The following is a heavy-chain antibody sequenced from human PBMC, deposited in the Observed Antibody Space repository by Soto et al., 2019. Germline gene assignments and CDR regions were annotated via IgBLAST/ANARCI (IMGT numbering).Heavy chain of an antibody. CDR2: IYPGDSDT. D-gene: IGHD5-18*01. J-gene: IGHJ6*02. Sequence: GESLKISCKGSGYSFTSYWIGWVRQMPGKGLEWMGIIYPGDSDTRYSPSFQGQVTISRDNSKNTLYLQMNSLRAEDTAVYYCARESGYSYGGYYGMDVWGQGTTVTVSS. V-gene: IGHV5-51*01. CDR1: GYSFTSYW. CDR3: ARESGYSYGGYYGMDV.